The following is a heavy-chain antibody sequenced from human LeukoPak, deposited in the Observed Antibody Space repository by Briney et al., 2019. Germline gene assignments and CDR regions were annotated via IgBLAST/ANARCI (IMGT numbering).Heavy chain of an antibody. CDR1: GGSISSYY. CDR2: IYYSGST. D-gene: IGHD2-21*02. CDR3: ARGGDTTSSRFDP. Sequence: KPSETLSLTCTVSGGSISSYYWSWIRQPPGKGLEWIGYIYYSGSTNYSPSLKSRVTISVDTSKNQFSLKLSSVTAADTAVYYCARGGDTTSSRFDPWGQGTLVTVSS. J-gene: IGHJ5*02. V-gene: IGHV4-59*01.